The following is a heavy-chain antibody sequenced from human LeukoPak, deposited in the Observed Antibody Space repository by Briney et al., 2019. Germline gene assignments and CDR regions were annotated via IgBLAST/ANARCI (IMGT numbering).Heavy chain of an antibody. CDR3: ARNLIPEQLVLNF. J-gene: IGHJ4*02. CDR1: GGSISNYY. V-gene: IGHV4-59*01. D-gene: IGHD6-13*01. Sequence: SETLSLTCAVSGGSISNYYWNWIRQPPGKGLEWIGYIYYTGSTNYNPSLKSRVTMSVDTSKNQFSLNLKSVTPEDTAVYYCARNLIPEQLVLNFWGQGTLVTVSS. CDR2: IYYTGST.